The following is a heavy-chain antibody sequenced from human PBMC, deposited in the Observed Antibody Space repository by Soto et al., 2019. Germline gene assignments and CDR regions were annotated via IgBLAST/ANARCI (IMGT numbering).Heavy chain of an antibody. CDR1: GFTFSSYA. D-gene: IGHD3-22*01. Sequence: GGSLRLSCAVSGFTFSSYAMSWVRQAPGKGLEWVSVISGSGGSTYYADSVKGRFTISRDNSKNTLYLQMNSLRAEDTAVYYCAKDSSGYPGGYFDYWGQGTLVTVSS. V-gene: IGHV3-23*01. CDR2: ISGSGGST. CDR3: AKDSSGYPGGYFDY. J-gene: IGHJ4*02.